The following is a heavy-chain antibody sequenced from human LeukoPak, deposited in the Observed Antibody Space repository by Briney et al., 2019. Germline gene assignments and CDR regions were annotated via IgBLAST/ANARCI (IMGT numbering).Heavy chain of an antibody. CDR2: IYSGGST. CDR3: ARDGEDSSGYRS. V-gene: IGHV3-66*01. Sequence: GGSLRLSCAASGFTVSSNYMSWVRQAPGKGLEWASVIYSGGSTYYADSVKGRFTISRDNSKNTLYLQMNSLRAEDTAVYYCARDGEDSSGYRSWGQGTLVTVSS. CDR1: GFTVSSNY. D-gene: IGHD3-22*01. J-gene: IGHJ5*02.